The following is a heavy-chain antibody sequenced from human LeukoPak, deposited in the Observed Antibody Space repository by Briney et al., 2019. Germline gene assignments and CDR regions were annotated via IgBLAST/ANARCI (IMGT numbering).Heavy chain of an antibody. D-gene: IGHD6-13*01. V-gene: IGHV4-38-2*01. Sequence: PSETLSLTCAVSGYSISSGYYWGWLRQPPGKGLEWIGSIYHSGSTYYNPSLKSRVTISVDTSKDQFSLKLSSVTAADTAVYYCARAAAGTRSEEGYYYYYMDVWGKGTTVTVSS. CDR3: ARAAAGTRSEEGYYYYYMDV. J-gene: IGHJ6*03. CDR2: IYHSGST. CDR1: GYSISSGYY.